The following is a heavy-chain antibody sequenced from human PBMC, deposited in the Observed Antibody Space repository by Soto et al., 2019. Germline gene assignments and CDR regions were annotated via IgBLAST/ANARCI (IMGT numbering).Heavy chain of an antibody. V-gene: IGHV3-30-3*01. CDR3: ARDIVVVVAAVDFIDY. CDR2: ISYDGSNK. CDR1: GFTFSSYA. Sequence: PGGSLRLSCAASGFTFSSYAMHWVRQAPGKGLEWVAVISYDGSNKYYADSVKGRFTISRDNSKNTLYLQMNSLRAEDTAVYYCARDIVVVVAAVDFIDYWGQGTLVTVSS. J-gene: IGHJ4*02. D-gene: IGHD2-15*01.